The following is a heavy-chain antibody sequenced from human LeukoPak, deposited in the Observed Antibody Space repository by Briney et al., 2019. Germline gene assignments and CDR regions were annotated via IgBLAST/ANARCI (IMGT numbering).Heavy chain of an antibody. J-gene: IGHJ4*02. CDR2: IHSDGST. D-gene: IGHD2/OR15-2a*01. CDR1: GFTVSNNY. Sequence: PGRSLRLSCAASGFTVSNNYISWVRQAPGKGLEWVSVIHSDGSTYYADSVKDRFSISRDNSRNTLSLQMNSLRAEDTAVYYCARQLFISTSFYYIFDFWGQGTLVTVSS. CDR3: ARQLFISTSFYYIFDF. V-gene: IGHV3-66*04.